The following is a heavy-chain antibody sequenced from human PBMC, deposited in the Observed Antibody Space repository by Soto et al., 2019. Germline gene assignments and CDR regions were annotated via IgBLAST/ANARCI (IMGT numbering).Heavy chain of an antibody. Sequence: SETLSLTCIVSGGSISTNNYNWGWIRRPPGGGLEWIGTFYYRGSPYYSPSLNSRVSISGDTSKNQFSLRLSSVVAADTAVYYCARQQRYFGPEHSYYFDFWGKGALVTVSS. CDR2: FYYRGSP. V-gene: IGHV4-39*01. CDR1: GGSISTNNYN. CDR3: ARQQRYFGPEHSYYFDF. D-gene: IGHD3-9*01. J-gene: IGHJ4*02.